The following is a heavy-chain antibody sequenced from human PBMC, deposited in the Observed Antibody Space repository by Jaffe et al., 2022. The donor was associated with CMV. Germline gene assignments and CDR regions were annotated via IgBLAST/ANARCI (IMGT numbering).Heavy chain of an antibody. CDR2: INHSGST. CDR3: ARVITMVRGVIAPHADY. CDR1: GGSFSGYY. V-gene: IGHV4-34*01. J-gene: IGHJ4*02. Sequence: QVQLQQWGAGLLKPSETLSLTCAVYGGSFSGYYWSWIRQPPGKGLEWIGEINHSGSTNYNPSLKSRVTISVDTSKNQFSLKLSSVTAADTAVYYCARVITMVRGVIAPHADYWGQGTLVTVSS. D-gene: IGHD3-10*01.